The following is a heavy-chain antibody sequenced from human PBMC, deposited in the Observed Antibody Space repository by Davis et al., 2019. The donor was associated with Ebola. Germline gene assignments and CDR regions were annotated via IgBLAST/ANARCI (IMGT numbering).Heavy chain of an antibody. Sequence: GESLKISCAASGFTVSSNHMSWVRQAPGKGLEWVSVIYSGGSTYYADSVKGRFTISRDNSKNTLYPQMNSLRAEDTAVYYCARGAYGDYFWYWGQGTLVTVSS. J-gene: IGHJ4*02. CDR3: ARGAYGDYFWY. CDR2: IYSGGST. V-gene: IGHV3-53*01. D-gene: IGHD4-17*01. CDR1: GFTVSSNH.